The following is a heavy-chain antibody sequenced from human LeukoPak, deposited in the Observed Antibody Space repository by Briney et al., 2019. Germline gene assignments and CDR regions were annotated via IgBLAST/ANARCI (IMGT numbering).Heavy chain of an antibody. CDR1: GGTFSSYA. Sequence: SVKVSCKASGGTFSSYAISWVRQAPGQGLEWMGGIIPIFGTANYAQKFQERVTITRDMSTSTAYMELSSLRSEDTAVYYCAATVVPAAIDYYYYYMDVWGKGTTVTVSS. CDR3: AATVVPAAIDYYYYYMDV. V-gene: IGHV1-69*05. CDR2: IIPIFGTA. D-gene: IGHD2-2*02. J-gene: IGHJ6*03.